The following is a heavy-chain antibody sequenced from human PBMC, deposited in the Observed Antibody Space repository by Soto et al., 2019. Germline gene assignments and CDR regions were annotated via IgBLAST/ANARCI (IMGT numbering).Heavy chain of an antibody. J-gene: IGHJ6*02. D-gene: IGHD3-10*01. Sequence: SETLSLTCAVSGGSISSGGYSWSWIRQPPGKGLEWIGYIYHSGSTYYNPSLKSRVTISVDRSKNQFSLKLSSVTAADTAVYYCASSMTYYYGSGSYYNSGMDVWGQGTTVTVSS. CDR3: ASSMTYYYGSGSYYNSGMDV. CDR1: GGSISSGGYS. CDR2: IYHSGST. V-gene: IGHV4-30-2*01.